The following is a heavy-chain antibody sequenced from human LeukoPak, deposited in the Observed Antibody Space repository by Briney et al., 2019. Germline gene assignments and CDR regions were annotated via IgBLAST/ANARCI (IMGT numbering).Heavy chain of an antibody. Sequence: ASVKVSCKASGYTFTSYAMHWVRQAPGQRLEWMGWINAGNGNTKYSQEFQGRVTITRDTSASTAYMELSSLRSEDMAVYYCARGRVRGYSYGEIDYWGQGTLVTVPS. CDR1: GYTFTSYA. D-gene: IGHD5-18*01. V-gene: IGHV1-3*03. CDR3: ARGRVRGYSYGEIDY. CDR2: INAGNGNT. J-gene: IGHJ4*02.